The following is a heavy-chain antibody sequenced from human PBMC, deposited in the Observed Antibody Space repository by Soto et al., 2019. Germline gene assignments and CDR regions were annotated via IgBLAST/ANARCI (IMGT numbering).Heavy chain of an antibody. Sequence: GESLKISCAASGFTFDDYAMHWVRQAPGKGLEWVSLISWDGGSTYYADSVKGRFTISRDNSKNSLYLQMNSLRAEDTALYYCAKGSGYYYYYGMDVWGQGTTVTVSS. CDR2: ISWDGGST. CDR3: AKGSGYYYYYGMDV. J-gene: IGHJ6*02. CDR1: GFTFDDYA. V-gene: IGHV3-43D*03.